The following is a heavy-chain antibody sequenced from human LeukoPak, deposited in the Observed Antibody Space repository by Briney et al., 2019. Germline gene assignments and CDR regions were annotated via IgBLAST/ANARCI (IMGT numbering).Heavy chain of an antibody. CDR2: IKQDGSEE. CDR1: GLTFSGYW. D-gene: IGHD3-16*01. V-gene: IGHV3-7*01. J-gene: IGHJ3*01. CDR3: ARAVSFGTEPYGFDV. Sequence: GGSLRLSCAASGLTFSGYWMCWGRQAPGKGLEWGANIKQDGSEEHYVDSGEGGFTISRDNAKNSVFLQMNSLRAEDTAVYYCARAVSFGTEPYGFDVWGQGTMVTVSS.